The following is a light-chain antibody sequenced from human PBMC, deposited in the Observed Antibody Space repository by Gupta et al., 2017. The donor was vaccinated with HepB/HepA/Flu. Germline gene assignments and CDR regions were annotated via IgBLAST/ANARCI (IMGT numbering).Light chain of an antibody. CDR1: SSNIGNNY. CDR2: DND. CDR3: GTWESSRRTWV. V-gene: IGLV1-51*01. J-gene: IGLJ3*02. Sequence: SVLTHLPSVAAAPGQKVTISCAGSSSNIGNNYVSWCQQLPGTAPKLLIYDNDERPSGIPDRFSGSKSGTSATLGITGLQTGEEADYYCGTWESSRRTWVFGEGTKLTVL.